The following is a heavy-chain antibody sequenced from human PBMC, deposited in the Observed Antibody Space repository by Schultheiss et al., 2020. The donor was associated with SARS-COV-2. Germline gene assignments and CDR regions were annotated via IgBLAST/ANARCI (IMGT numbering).Heavy chain of an antibody. CDR2: MSYDGFSK. J-gene: IGHJ4*02. D-gene: IGHD2-15*01. Sequence: GGSLRLSCATSEFIFSNSIIHWVRQAPGKELEWVAAMSYDGFSKYYVDSVKGRFTISRDSSKNTVHLEMNSLRAEDTAVYYCAREGYTSGRCGNFDKWGQGTLVTVSS. CDR1: EFIFSNSI. CDR3: AREGYTSGRCGNFDK. V-gene: IGHV3-30*04.